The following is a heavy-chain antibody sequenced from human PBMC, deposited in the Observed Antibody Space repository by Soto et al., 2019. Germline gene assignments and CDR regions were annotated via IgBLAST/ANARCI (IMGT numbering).Heavy chain of an antibody. J-gene: IGHJ4*02. Sequence: GESLKISCAASGFTFSSYWMSWVRQAPGKGLEWVANIKQDGSEKYYVDPVKGRFTISRDNAKNSLYLQMNSLRAEDTAVYYCARDRGYCCSTSCYVAPAPFDYWGQGTLVTVSS. CDR2: IKQDGSEK. CDR1: GFTFSSYW. CDR3: ARDRGYCCSTSCYVAPAPFDY. D-gene: IGHD2-2*01. V-gene: IGHV3-7*01.